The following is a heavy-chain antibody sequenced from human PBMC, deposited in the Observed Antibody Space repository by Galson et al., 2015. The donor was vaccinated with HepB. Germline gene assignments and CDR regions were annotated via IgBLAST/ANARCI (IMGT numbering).Heavy chain of an antibody. Sequence: SQRLPCAAFGFALSSYWMSGVGQAPGKGLEWVANIKQDGSEKYYVDSVKGRFTISRDNAKNSLYLQMNSLRAEDTAVYYCARDGSSGLGDYFDYWGQGTLVTVSS. D-gene: IGHD6-19*01. V-gene: IGHV3-7*03. CDR2: IKQDGSEK. CDR1: GFALSSYW. CDR3: ARDGSSGLGDYFDY. J-gene: IGHJ4*02.